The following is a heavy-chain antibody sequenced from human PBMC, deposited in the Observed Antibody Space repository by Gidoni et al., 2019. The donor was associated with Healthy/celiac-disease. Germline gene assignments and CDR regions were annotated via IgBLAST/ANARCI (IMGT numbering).Heavy chain of an antibody. CDR1: GSTSTSYG. D-gene: IGHD6-13*01. V-gene: IGHV1-18*01. Sequence: VKLVKSGAEVKKPGASVKASCKPSGSTSTSYGTRWVRQVPGQGLEWMGWISAYNGNTSYAQKLQVRATITTYTSSSTAYIELRSLRSDDTAVYYCAFGQYISSWYWVYWGQGTLVTVSS. CDR2: ISAYNGNT. CDR3: AFGQYISSWYWVY. J-gene: IGHJ4*02.